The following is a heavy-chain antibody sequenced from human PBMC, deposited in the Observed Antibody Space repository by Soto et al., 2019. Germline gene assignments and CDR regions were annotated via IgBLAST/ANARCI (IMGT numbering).Heavy chain of an antibody. D-gene: IGHD3-3*01. Sequence: QVQLVESGGGVVQPGRSLRLSCAASGFTFSSYAMHWVRQAPGKGLEWVAVISYDGSNKNYADSVKGRFTISRDNSKNTLYLQMNSLRAEDTAVYYCARRGDFWSGIDYWGQGTLVTVSS. V-gene: IGHV3-30-3*01. CDR3: ARRGDFWSGIDY. J-gene: IGHJ4*02. CDR1: GFTFSSYA. CDR2: ISYDGSNK.